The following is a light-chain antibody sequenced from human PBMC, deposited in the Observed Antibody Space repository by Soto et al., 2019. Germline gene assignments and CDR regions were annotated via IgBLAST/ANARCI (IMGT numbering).Light chain of an antibody. CDR1: HSVSSN. V-gene: IGKV3-15*01. CDR3: QQYNDWRT. Sequence: EIVMTQSPVTLSVSPGERATLSCRASHSVSSNLAWYQQKPGQAPRLLIYGASTRATGIPARFSGSGSGTEFTLTISSLQSEDFAVYYCQQYNDWRTFGQGTKLEIK. J-gene: IGKJ2*01. CDR2: GAS.